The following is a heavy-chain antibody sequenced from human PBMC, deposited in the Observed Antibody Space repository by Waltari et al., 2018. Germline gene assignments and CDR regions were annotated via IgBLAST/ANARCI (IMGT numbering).Heavy chain of an antibody. CDR3: ATIAVAGTNYFDY. Sequence: QVQLQESGPGLVKPSETLSLTCTVSGGSISSYYWRWIRQPAGKGLEWIGRIYTSGSTNYNPSLKSRVTMSVDTSKNQFSLKLSSVTAADTAVYYCATIAVAGTNYFDYWGQGTLVTVSS. D-gene: IGHD6-19*01. J-gene: IGHJ4*02. CDR2: IYTSGST. V-gene: IGHV4-4*07. CDR1: GGSISSYY.